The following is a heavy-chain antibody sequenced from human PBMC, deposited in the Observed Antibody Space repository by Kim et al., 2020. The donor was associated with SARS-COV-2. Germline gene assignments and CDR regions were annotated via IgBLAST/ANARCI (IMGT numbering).Heavy chain of an antibody. CDR2: IHDTGTS. V-gene: IGHV4-31*03. CDR3: ASRQAAGGLDS. Sequence: SETLSLTCSVSGGALKSGGYYWSWIRQQPGKGLEWVGYIHDTGTSYSNPSLESRALISMDTSEKRITLKLTSVTAADTAIYFCASRQAAGGLDSCGQGT. J-gene: IGHJ5*01. CDR1: GGALKSGGYY. D-gene: IGHD6-13*01.